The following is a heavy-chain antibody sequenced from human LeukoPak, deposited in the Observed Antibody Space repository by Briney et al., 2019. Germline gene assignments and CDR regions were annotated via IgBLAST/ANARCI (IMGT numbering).Heavy chain of an antibody. CDR2: IYYSGSA. J-gene: IGHJ4*02. CDR1: GASISNDGYY. Sequence: SQTLSLTCTVSGASISNDGYYWSWIRQHPGKGLEWIGYIYYSGSAYYNPSLTSRLTISVDTSKNQFSLNLRSVTAADTAVYYCARDSGYAVVDYWGKGTLVTVSS. D-gene: IGHD5-12*01. V-gene: IGHV4-31*03. CDR3: ARDSGYAVVDY.